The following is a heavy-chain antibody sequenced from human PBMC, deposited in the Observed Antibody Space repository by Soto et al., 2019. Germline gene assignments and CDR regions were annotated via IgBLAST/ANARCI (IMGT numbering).Heavy chain of an antibody. Sequence: EVQLVESGGGLVQPGRSLRLSCAASGFTFDDYAMHWVRQAPGKGLEWVSGISWNSGSIGYADSEKGRFTISRDNAKNSLYLQMNSLRAEDTALYYCAKDASGWQNYFDYWGQGTLVTVSS. V-gene: IGHV3-9*01. CDR3: AKDASGWQNYFDY. J-gene: IGHJ4*02. D-gene: IGHD6-19*01. CDR2: ISWNSGSI. CDR1: GFTFDDYA.